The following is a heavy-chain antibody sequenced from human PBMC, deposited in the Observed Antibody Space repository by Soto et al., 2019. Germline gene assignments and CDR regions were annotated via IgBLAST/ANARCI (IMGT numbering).Heavy chain of an antibody. CDR2: IYYSGST. D-gene: IGHD2-15*01. J-gene: IGHJ4*02. CDR3: ARHRAARGFDY. Sequence: QLQLQESGPGLVKPSETLSLTCTVSGGSISSSSYYWGWIRQPPGKGLEWIGSIYYSGSTYYNPSLKSRVTLSVDTSKNQFSLKLSSVTAADTAVYYCARHRAARGFDYWGQGTLVTVSS. CDR1: GGSISSSSYY. V-gene: IGHV4-39*01.